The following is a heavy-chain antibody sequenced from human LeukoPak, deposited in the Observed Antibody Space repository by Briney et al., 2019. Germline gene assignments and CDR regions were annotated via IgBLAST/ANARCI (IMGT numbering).Heavy chain of an antibody. CDR3: VSTAQG. CDR2: ISTNGGST. CDR1: GFTFSNYA. D-gene: IGHD4-17*01. Sequence: GGSLRLSCSASGFTFSNYAMHWVRQAPGKGLEYVSAISTNGGSTYYADSVKGRFTISRDNSKNTLYLQMSSLSTEDTAVYYCVSTAQGWGQGTLVTVSS. J-gene: IGHJ4*02. V-gene: IGHV3-64D*06.